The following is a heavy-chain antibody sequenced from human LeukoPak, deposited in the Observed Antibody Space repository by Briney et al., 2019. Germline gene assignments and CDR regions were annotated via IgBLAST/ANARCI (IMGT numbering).Heavy chain of an antibody. CDR1: GFTFSSNW. Sequence: GGSLRLSCAASGFTFSSNWMSWVRQAPGKGLEWVANIKQDGSEKYYVDSVKGRFTISRDNAKNSLYLQMNSLRAEDTAVYYCARGTGGNNYDFWSGYGNYYFDYWGQGTLVTVSS. J-gene: IGHJ4*02. CDR3: ARGTGGNNYDFWSGYGNYYFDY. D-gene: IGHD3-3*01. V-gene: IGHV3-7*01. CDR2: IKQDGSEK.